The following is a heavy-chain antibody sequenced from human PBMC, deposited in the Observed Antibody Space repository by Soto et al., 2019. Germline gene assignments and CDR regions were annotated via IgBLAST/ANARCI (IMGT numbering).Heavy chain of an antibody. CDR2: IKQDGSEK. J-gene: IGHJ4*02. D-gene: IGHD5-18*01. CDR3: AREGRGYSYGRIFDY. V-gene: IGHV3-7*03. CDR1: GFTFSSYW. Sequence: HPGGSLRLSCAASGFTFSSYWMSWVRQAPGKGLEWVANIKQDGSEKYYVDSVKGRFTISRDNAKNSLYLQMNSLRAEDTAVYYCAREGRGYSYGRIFDYWGQGTLVTVSS.